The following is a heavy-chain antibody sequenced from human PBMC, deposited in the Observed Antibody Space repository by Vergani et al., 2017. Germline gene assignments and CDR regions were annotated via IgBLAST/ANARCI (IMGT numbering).Heavy chain of an antibody. CDR3: ARAAVAGDFDY. Sequence: QVQLVQSGAEVKKPGASVKVSCKASGYTFTSYYMHWVRQAPGQGLEWMGIINPSGGRTSYAQKFQGRVTMTRDTSTSTVYMELSSLRSEDTAVDYCARAAVAGDFDYWGQGTLVTVSS. J-gene: IGHJ4*02. CDR1: GYTFTSYY. D-gene: IGHD6-19*01. V-gene: IGHV1-46*01. CDR2: INPSGGRT.